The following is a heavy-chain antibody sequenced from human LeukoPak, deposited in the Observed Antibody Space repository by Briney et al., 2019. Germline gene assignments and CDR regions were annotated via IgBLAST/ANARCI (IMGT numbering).Heavy chain of an antibody. D-gene: IGHD3-22*01. CDR1: GGSISSGGYS. V-gene: IGHV4-30-2*01. Sequence: SETLSLTCAVSGGSISSGGYSWSWIRRPPGKGLEWIGYIYHSGSTYCNPSLKSRVTISVDRSKNQFSLKLSSVTAADTAVYYCARDYYDSSGYFDAFDIWGQGTMVTVSS. CDR2: IYHSGST. CDR3: ARDYYDSSGYFDAFDI. J-gene: IGHJ3*02.